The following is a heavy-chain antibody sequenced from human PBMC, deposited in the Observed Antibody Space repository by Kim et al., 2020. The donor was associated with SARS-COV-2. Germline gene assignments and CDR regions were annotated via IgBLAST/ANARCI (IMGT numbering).Heavy chain of an antibody. CDR3: ARETLYSGSDYWFDP. CDR1: GGSISSYS. Sequence: TLSLTCTVSGGSISSYSWSWIRQPPGKGLEYIGYIYYSGSTNYNPSLKSRVTISVDTSKNQFSLKLSSVTAADTAVYYCARETLYSGSDYWFDPWGQGTLVTVSS. J-gene: IGHJ5*02. V-gene: IGHV4-59*12. CDR2: IYYSGST. D-gene: IGHD1-26*01.